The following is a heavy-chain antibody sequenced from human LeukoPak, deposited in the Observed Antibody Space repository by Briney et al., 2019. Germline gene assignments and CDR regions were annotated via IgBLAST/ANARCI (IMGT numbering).Heavy chain of an antibody. CDR1: GGTFSSYA. Sequence: ASVKVSCKASGGTFSSYAISWVRQAPGQGLEWMGWISAYNGNTNYAQKLQGRVTMTTDTSTSTAYMELRSLRSDDTAVYYCARGVAAAGSGPFDYWGQGTLVTVSS. D-gene: IGHD6-13*01. CDR3: ARGVAAAGSGPFDY. CDR2: ISAYNGNT. V-gene: IGHV1-18*01. J-gene: IGHJ4*02.